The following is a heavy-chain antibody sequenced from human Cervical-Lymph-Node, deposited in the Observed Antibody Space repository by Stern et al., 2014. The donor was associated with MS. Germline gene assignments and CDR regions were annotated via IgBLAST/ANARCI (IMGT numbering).Heavy chain of an antibody. D-gene: IGHD4-17*01. CDR2: FSGNGGPT. Sequence: VQLVESGGGWIQPGRSLRLSCAASGFTFSSDAMSWVRQAPGKGLEWVSGFSGNGGPTFSAASVRGRFPISRDNPKSPLYLQMSSLRTEDTALYYCAKWRTVLNWLDPGGRGPRGTVPS. J-gene: IGHJ5*02. CDR3: AKWRTVLNWLDP. CDR1: GFTFSSDA. V-gene: IGHV3-23*04.